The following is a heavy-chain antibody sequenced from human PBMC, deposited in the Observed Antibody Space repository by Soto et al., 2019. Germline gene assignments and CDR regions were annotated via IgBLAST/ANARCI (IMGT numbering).Heavy chain of an antibody. Sequence: SQTLSLTCAISGDSVSSNSAAWNWIRQSPSRGLEWLGRTYYRSKWYNDYAVSVKSRITINPDTSKNQFSLQLNSVTPEDTAVYYCARVWVDSITGTTFWFDTWGQGTLVTVSS. CDR2: TYYRSKWYN. V-gene: IGHV6-1*01. J-gene: IGHJ5*02. CDR3: ARVWVDSITGTTFWFDT. D-gene: IGHD1-7*01. CDR1: GDSVSSNSAA.